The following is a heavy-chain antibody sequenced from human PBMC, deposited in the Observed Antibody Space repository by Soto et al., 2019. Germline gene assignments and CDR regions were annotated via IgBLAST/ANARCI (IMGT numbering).Heavy chain of an antibody. CDR3: AKASGYCSSASCSRLIYYYYGMDV. D-gene: IGHD2-2*01. J-gene: IGHJ6*02. Sequence: PGGSLRLSCAASGFTFTSYGMHWVRQAPGKGLEWVAVISYDGGDKYYADSVKGRFTISRDNSKNTVYLQMNSLRAEDTAVYHCAKASGYCSSASCSRLIYYYYGMDVWGQGTTLTVYS. CDR2: ISYDGGDK. CDR1: GFTFTSYG. V-gene: IGHV3-30*18.